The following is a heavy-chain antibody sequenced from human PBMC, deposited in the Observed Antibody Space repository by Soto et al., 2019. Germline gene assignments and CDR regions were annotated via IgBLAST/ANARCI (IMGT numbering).Heavy chain of an antibody. Sequence: QVQLVQSGAEVKKPGASVKVSCKASGYTFTSYNIIWVRQATGQGLEWMGWMSPNSGNTGYVQNFQGRVSMTRNTSLSTADMELSSLTSEDTAVYHCARERAGSRLLDYWGQGTLVTVSS. J-gene: IGHJ4*02. V-gene: IGHV1-8*01. D-gene: IGHD6-13*01. CDR3: ARERAGSRLLDY. CDR1: GYTFTSYN. CDR2: MSPNSGNT.